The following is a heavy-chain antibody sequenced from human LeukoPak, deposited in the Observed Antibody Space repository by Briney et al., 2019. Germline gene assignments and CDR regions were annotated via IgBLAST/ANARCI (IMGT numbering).Heavy chain of an antibody. CDR3: ARGDDGYCSGGSCYGTNFDY. CDR1: GGSFSGYY. CDR2: INHSGST. J-gene: IGHJ4*02. Sequence: SETLSLTCAVYGGSFSGYYWSWLRQPPGKGLEWIGEINHSGSTNYNPSLKSRVTISVDTSKNQFSLKLSSVTAADTAVYYCARGDDGYCSGGSCYGTNFDYWGQGTLVTVSS. V-gene: IGHV4-34*01. D-gene: IGHD2-15*01.